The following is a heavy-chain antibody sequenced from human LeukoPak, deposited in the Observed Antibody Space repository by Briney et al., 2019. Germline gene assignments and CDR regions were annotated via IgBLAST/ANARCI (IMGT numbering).Heavy chain of an antibody. Sequence: PGGSLRLSCAASGFTFSSYAMSWVRQAPGKGLEWVSAISGSGGSTYYADSVKGRFTISRDNSKNTLYLQMNSLRAEDTAVYYCAKAPLDCSGGSCYSSYFDYWGQGTLVTVSS. CDR2: ISGSGGST. D-gene: IGHD2-15*01. CDR3: AKAPLDCSGGSCYSSYFDY. J-gene: IGHJ4*02. V-gene: IGHV3-23*01. CDR1: GFTFSSYA.